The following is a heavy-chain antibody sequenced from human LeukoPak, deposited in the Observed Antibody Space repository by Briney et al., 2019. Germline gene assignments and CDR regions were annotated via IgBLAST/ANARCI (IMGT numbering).Heavy chain of an antibody. J-gene: IGHJ4*02. Sequence: SETLSLTCAVYGGPLSGYYWTWTRQSPGKGLEWIGEINHSGTTNYNPSLESRVTMSVDTSKSQFSLKLSSVTAADTAVYFCARRTGRAGRFDYWAQGTPVTVSS. D-gene: IGHD1-14*01. CDR1: GGPLSGYY. CDR2: INHSGTT. CDR3: ARRTGRAGRFDY. V-gene: IGHV4-34*01.